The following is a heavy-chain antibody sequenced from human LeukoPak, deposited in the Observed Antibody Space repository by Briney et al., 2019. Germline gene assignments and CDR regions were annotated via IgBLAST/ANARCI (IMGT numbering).Heavy chain of an antibody. CDR3: AKDPLGFEYCSSTSCYWGGSRFDY. CDR2: ISYDGSNK. V-gene: IGHV3-30*18. J-gene: IGHJ4*02. CDR1: GFTFSSYG. Sequence: GGSLRLSCAASGFTFSSYGMHWVRQAPGKGLEWVAVISYDGSNKYYADSVKGRFTISRDNSKNTLYLQMNSLRAEDTAVYYCAKDPLGFEYCSSTSCYWGGSRFDYWGQGTLVTVSS. D-gene: IGHD2-2*01.